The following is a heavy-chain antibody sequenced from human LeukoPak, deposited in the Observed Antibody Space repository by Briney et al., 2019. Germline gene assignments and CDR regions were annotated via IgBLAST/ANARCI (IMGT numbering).Heavy chain of an antibody. V-gene: IGHV3-48*01. J-gene: IGHJ5*02. CDR3: ASLDTTKQPLANH. CDR1: GFTFSSYS. Sequence: GGSLRLSCAASGFTFSSYSMNWVRQAPGKGLEWVSYISSSSSTIYYADSVKGRFTISRDNAKNSLYLQMNTLRVEDTAMYYCASLDTTKQPLANHWGQGTLVTVSS. CDR2: ISSSSSTI. D-gene: IGHD5-18*01.